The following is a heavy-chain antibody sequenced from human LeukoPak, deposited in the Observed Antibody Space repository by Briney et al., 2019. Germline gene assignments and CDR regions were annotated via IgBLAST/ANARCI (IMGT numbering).Heavy chain of an antibody. V-gene: IGHV3-11*03. CDR2: ISSSSSYT. CDR3: ARHPEYGSGSFFDY. Sequence: PGGSLRLSCAASGFTFSDYYMSWIRQTPGKGLEWVSYISSSSSYTNYADSAKDRFTISRDDAKNSLFLQMNSLRAEDTAVYYCARHPEYGSGSFFDYWGPGTLVTVSS. J-gene: IGHJ4*02. CDR1: GFTFSDYY. D-gene: IGHD3-10*01.